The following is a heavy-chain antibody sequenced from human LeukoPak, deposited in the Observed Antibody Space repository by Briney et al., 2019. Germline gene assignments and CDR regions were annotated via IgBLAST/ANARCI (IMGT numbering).Heavy chain of an antibody. Sequence: GGSLRLSCATSGFXFSRYWMTWVRQAPGKGLEWVANIKQDGSDKYYVDSVKGRFTVSRDNAKNSLFLQMNSLRAEDTAVYYCARGYGYVDSWGQGTLVTVSS. V-gene: IGHV3-7*04. D-gene: IGHD4-17*01. CDR1: GFXFSRYW. CDR3: ARGYGYVDS. J-gene: IGHJ4*02. CDR2: IKQDGSDK.